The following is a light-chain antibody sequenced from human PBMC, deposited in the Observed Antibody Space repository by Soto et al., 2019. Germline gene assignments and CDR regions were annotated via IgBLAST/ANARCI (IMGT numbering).Light chain of an antibody. V-gene: IGLV1-51*01. CDR3: GSCDSSLTYV. J-gene: IGLJ1*01. CDR1: SSNIGDNF. CDR2: DND. Sequence: QSVLTQPPSVSAAPGQTVTISCSGSSSNIGDNFVSWYQQLPGTAPKILIYDNDKRPSGIPDRFSGSKSGTSATLAITGLQTGDEADYYCGSCDSSLTYVFGSGTKLTVL.